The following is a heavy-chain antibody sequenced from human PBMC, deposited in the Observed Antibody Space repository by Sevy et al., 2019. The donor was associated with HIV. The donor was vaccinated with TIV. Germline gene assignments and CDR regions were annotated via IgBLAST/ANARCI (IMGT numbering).Heavy chain of an antibody. Sequence: SETLSLTCTVSGGSISSGDYYWSWIRQPPGKGLEWIGYICYSGSTYYNPSLKSRVTISVDTSKNQFSLKLSSVTAADTSEYYWARNSDYSIDPWGQGTLVTVSS. J-gene: IGHJ5*02. CDR1: GGSISSGDYY. D-gene: IGHD2-15*01. CDR3: ARNSDYSIDP. V-gene: IGHV4-30-4*01. CDR2: ICYSGST.